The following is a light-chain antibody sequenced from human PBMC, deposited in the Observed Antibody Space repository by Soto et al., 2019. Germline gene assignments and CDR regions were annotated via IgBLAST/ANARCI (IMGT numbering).Light chain of an antibody. J-gene: IGKJ1*01. Sequence: EIVLTPSPGTLSLSPGESVTLSCRASQSISSSYLAWYQQKPGQAPRLLIYGSSSRATGIPDRFSGSGSGTDFTLTISRLEPEDFAVYYCQQYGNSPWTFGQGTKV. CDR1: QSISSSY. CDR3: QQYGNSPWT. V-gene: IGKV3-20*01. CDR2: GSS.